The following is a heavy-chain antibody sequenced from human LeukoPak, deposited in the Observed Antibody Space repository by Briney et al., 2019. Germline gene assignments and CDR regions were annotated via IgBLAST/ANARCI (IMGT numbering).Heavy chain of an antibody. CDR1: GFTFSDYY. Sequence: GGSLRLSCVASGFTFSDYYMSWIRQTPGKGLEWISYISSSGKTIYYTDSVKGRFTISRDNAKNSLYLQMNSLRAEDTAVYYCARIREEMATMGYYYDYWGQGTLVTVSS. CDR2: ISSSGKTI. V-gene: IGHV3-11*04. D-gene: IGHD5-24*01. CDR3: ARIREEMATMGYYYDY. J-gene: IGHJ4*02.